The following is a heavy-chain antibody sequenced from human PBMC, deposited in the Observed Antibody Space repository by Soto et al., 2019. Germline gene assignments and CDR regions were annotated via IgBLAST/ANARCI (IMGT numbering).Heavy chain of an antibody. D-gene: IGHD2-15*01. CDR3: ARDGIGYCSGGSCHVDY. CDR2: ISAYNGNT. J-gene: IGHJ4*02. V-gene: IGHV1-18*01. Sequence: QVQLVQSGAEVKKPGASVKVSCKASGYTFTSYGISWVRQAPGQGLEWMGWISAYNGNTNYAQKLQGRVTMTTDPSTSTAYMELRSLRSDDTAVYYCARDGIGYCSGGSCHVDYWGQGTLVTVSS. CDR1: GYTFTSYG.